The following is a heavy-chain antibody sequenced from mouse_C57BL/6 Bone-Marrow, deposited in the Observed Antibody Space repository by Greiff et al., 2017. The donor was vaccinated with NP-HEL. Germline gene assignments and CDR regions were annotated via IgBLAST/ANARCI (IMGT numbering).Heavy chain of an antibody. CDR1: GYSFTDYN. J-gene: IGHJ2*01. CDR3: ARSPLPPLIDHGSSPRIDY. Sequence: VQLQQSGPELVKPGASVKISCKASGYSFTDYNMNWVKQSNGKSLEWIGVINPNYGTTSYNQKFKGKATLTVDQSSSTAYMQLNSLTSEDSAVYYCARSPLPPLIDHGSSPRIDYWGQGTTLTVSS. CDR2: INPNYGTT. D-gene: IGHD1-1*01. V-gene: IGHV1-39*01.